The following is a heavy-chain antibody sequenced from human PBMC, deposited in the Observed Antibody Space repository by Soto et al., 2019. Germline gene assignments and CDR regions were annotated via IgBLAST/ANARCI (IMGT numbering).Heavy chain of an antibody. Sequence: EVQLVESGGGLVQPGGSLRLSCAASGFTFSSYAMHWVRQAPGKGLEYVSAISSNGGSTYYANSVKGRFTIYRDNSKKTLYLQMGSLRAEDMAVYYCARGEQQPDYWGQGTLVTVSS. CDR3: ARGEQQPDY. CDR1: GFTFSSYA. CDR2: ISSNGGST. V-gene: IGHV3-64*01. J-gene: IGHJ4*02. D-gene: IGHD6-13*01.